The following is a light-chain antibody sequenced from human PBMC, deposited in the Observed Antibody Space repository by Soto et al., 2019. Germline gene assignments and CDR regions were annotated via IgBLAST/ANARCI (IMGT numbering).Light chain of an antibody. Sequence: EIVMTQSPATLSVSPGERATLSCRASQSVSSNLAWYQQKPGQAPRLLIYGASTRATGIPASFSGSGSGTDFTLTISRLQSAYFAVYYCQQYNNCPFTFGPGTKVDIK. V-gene: IGKV3-15*01. CDR3: QQYNNCPFT. CDR2: GAS. J-gene: IGKJ3*01. CDR1: QSVSSN.